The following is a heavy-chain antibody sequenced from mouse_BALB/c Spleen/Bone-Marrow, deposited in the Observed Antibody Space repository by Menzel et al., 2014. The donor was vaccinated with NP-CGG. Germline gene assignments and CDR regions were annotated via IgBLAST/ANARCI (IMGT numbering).Heavy chain of an antibody. CDR3: ARGWGGSFAY. Sequence: VKLQESAAELARPGASVKMSCKASGYTFTSYTMNWVKQRPGQGLEWIGYINPSSGYIDYNQKIKDKTTLTADKSSSTAYMQLSRLTSEDSAVYYCARGWGGSFAYWGQGTLVTVSA. CDR2: INPSSGYI. D-gene: IGHD3-3*01. CDR1: GYTFTSYT. V-gene: IGHV1-4*02. J-gene: IGHJ3*01.